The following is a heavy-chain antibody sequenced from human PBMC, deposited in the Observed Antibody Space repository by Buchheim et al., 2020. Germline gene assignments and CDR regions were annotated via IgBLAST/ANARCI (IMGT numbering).Heavy chain of an antibody. J-gene: IGHJ2*01. Sequence: QVQLVESGGGVVQPGRSLRLSCAASGFTFSSYAMHWVRQAPGKGLEWVAVISYDGSNKYYADSVKGRFTISRENSKNTMYLKMNILRAEDTDVYYCASDTSSTSCYACGYFDLWGRGTL. CDR2: ISYDGSNK. CDR3: ASDTSSTSCYACGYFDL. D-gene: IGHD2-2*01. CDR1: GFTFSSYA. V-gene: IGHV3-30-3*01.